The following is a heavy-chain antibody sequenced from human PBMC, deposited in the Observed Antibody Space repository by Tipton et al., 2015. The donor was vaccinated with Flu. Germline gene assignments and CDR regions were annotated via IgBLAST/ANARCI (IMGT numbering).Heavy chain of an antibody. CDR1: GGSISSGGYY. Sequence: TLSLTCTVSGGSISSGGYYWSWIRQHPGKGLEWIGYIYYSGSTYYNPSLKSLVTISVDTSKNQFSLKLSSVTAADTAVYYCARGYSSSRYDRSGMDVWGQATAVTVSS. CDR3: ARGYSSSRYDRSGMDV. CDR2: IYYSGST. D-gene: IGHD6-13*01. V-gene: IGHV4-31*01. J-gene: IGHJ6*02.